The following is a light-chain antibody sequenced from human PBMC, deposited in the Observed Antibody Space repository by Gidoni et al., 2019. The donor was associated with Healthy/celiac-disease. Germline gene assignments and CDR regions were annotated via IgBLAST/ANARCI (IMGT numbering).Light chain of an antibody. J-gene: IGKJ3*01. CDR2: DAS. CDR3: QQYDSLHS. CDR1: HDSSNY. Sequence: DIQITPSPSSRSASVGDRVTITCQANHDSSNYLNWYQQKPGKAPKLLIYDASNLETGVPSRFSGSGSGTDITFTISSLQDEDIATYCCQQYDSLHSFGHGTKVDIK. V-gene: IGKV1-33*01.